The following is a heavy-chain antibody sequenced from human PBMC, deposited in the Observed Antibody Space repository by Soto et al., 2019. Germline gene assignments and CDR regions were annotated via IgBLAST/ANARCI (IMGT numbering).Heavy chain of an antibody. CDR1: GANSNSYS. Sequence: QVWLVQSGSEVKKPGSSVRLSCKVSGANSNSYSIAWVRQAPGQGLEWMGTTVPLSGTPNYAQKFLDRVTLTADKSTSTAYMELSSLRSEDTGIYYCARDWRQMSRGGFFDYWGQGSLVSVSS. CDR3: ARDWRQMSRGGFFDY. CDR2: TVPLSGTP. J-gene: IGHJ4*02. V-gene: IGHV1-69*06. D-gene: IGHD3-16*01.